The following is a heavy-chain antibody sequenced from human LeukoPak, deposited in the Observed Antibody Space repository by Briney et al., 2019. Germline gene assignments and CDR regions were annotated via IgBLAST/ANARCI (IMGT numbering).Heavy chain of an antibody. Sequence: SETLSLTCTVSGGSISSSSYYWGWIRQPPAKVLLRLGNNYYSGSTYYIPSLKSRGTISVDTSKNQFSLKLSSVTAADAAVYYCARLRRSTVTTNVVDYWGQGTLVTVSS. V-gene: IGHV4-39*01. CDR2: NYYSGST. D-gene: IGHD4-17*01. CDR3: ARLRRSTVTTNVVDY. CDR1: GGSISSSSYY. J-gene: IGHJ4*02.